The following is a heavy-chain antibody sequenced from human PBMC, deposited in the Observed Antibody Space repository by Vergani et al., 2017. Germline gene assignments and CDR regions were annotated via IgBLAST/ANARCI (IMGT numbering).Heavy chain of an antibody. CDR3: AGDPWYYDFWSGQGRAGYYYMDV. V-gene: IGHV3-30-3*01. D-gene: IGHD3-3*01. CDR1: GFTFSSYA. Sequence: VQLVESGGGLVQPGGSLRLSCAASGFTFSSYAMHWVRQAPGKGLEWVAIIAYEGSNKYYTDSVKGRFTISRDNSKNTLYLQMNSLRAEDTAVYYWAGDPWYYDFWSGQGRAGYYYMDVWGKGTTVTVSS. J-gene: IGHJ6*03. CDR2: IAYEGSNK.